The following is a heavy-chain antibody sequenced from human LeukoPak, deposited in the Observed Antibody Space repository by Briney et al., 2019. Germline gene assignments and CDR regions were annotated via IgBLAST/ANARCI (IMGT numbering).Heavy chain of an antibody. CDR3: AKDNLPEMAYPDY. CDR1: GFTFDDYA. D-gene: IGHD5-24*01. Sequence: GGSLRLSCAASGFTFDDYAMHWVRQAPGKGLEWVSGISWNSGSIGYADSVEGRFTISRDNAKNSLYLQMNSLRAEDTALYYCAKDNLPEMAYPDYWGQGTLVTVSS. V-gene: IGHV3-9*01. CDR2: ISWNSGSI. J-gene: IGHJ4*02.